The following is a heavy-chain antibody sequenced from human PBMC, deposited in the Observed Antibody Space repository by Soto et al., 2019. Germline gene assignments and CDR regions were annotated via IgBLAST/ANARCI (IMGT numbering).Heavy chain of an antibody. V-gene: IGHV6-1*01. J-gene: IGHJ4*02. Sequence: QVQLQQSGPGLVKPSPTLSLTCAISGDSVSSNTVTWNWIRQSPSRGLEWLGRTYFRSNWYYDYAVSVNSRITSDADTSNNLFSLRPNSVTPEDTAVYYCARRGAAASINLFDYWGKGTLVTVSS. CDR2: TYFRSNWYY. CDR1: GDSVSSNTVT. CDR3: ARRGAAASINLFDY. D-gene: IGHD6-25*01.